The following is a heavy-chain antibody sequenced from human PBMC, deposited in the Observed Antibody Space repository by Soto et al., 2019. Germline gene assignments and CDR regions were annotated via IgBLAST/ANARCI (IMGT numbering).Heavy chain of an antibody. J-gene: IGHJ4*02. V-gene: IGHV1-69*13. Sequence: SVKVSCKASGGTFGTFGISWVRQAPGQGLEWMGGIIPFFGTARYSQKFEDRITITADESTNTVYMDLISLTSEDTAIYYCAKSAPMDAGDKYYYDFWGQGALVTVSS. CDR1: GGTFGTFG. CDR2: IIPFFGTA. CDR3: AKSAPMDAGDKYYYDF. D-gene: IGHD4-17*01.